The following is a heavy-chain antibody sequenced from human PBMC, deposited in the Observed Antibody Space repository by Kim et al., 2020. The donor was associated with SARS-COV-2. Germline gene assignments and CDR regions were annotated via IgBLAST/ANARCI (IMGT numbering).Heavy chain of an antibody. CDR1: GGSISSSNW. J-gene: IGHJ6*02. CDR2: IYHSGST. V-gene: IGHV4-4*02. Sequence: SETLSLTCTVSGGSISSSNWWSWVRQPPGKGLEWIGEIYHSGSTNYNPSLKSRVTISVDKSKNQFSLKLSSVTAADTAVYYCARERSYYDSSGYYGTYYYYGMDVWGQGTTVTGSS. D-gene: IGHD3-22*01. CDR3: ARERSYYDSSGYYGTYYYYGMDV.